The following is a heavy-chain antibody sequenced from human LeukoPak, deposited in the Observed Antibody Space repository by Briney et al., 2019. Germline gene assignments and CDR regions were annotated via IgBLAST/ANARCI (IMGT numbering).Heavy chain of an antibody. D-gene: IGHD3-10*01. V-gene: IGHV3-30-3*01. CDR1: GFTFSSYA. CDR3: ARETGIEGGIDY. J-gene: IGHJ4*01. CDR2: ISYDGSNK. Sequence: PGGSLRLSCAASGFTFSSYAMHWVRQAPGKGLEWVAVISYDGSNKYYADSVKGRFTISRDNSKNTLYLQMNSLRAEDTAVYYCARETGIEGGIDYWGQGTLATVSS.